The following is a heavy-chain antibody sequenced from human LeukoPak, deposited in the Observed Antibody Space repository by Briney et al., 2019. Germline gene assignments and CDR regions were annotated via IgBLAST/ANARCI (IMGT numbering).Heavy chain of an antibody. V-gene: IGHV1-2*02. J-gene: IGHJ6*02. CDR3: ARVGYDFWSGYIKPAYYYGMDV. D-gene: IGHD3-3*01. CDR1: GYTFTGYY. CDR2: INPNSGGT. Sequence: GASVKVSCKASGYTFTGYYMHWVRQAPGQGLEWMGWINPNSGGTNYAQKFQGRVTMTRDTSISTAYMELSRLRSDDTAVYYCARVGYDFWSGYIKPAYYYGMDVWGQGTTVTVS.